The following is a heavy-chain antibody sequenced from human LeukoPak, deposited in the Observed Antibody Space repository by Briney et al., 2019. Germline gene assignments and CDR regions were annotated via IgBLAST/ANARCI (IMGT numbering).Heavy chain of an antibody. J-gene: IGHJ6*02. CDR1: GFTFSSYA. CDR2: ISYDGSNK. V-gene: IGHV3-30*04. D-gene: IGHD4-23*01. Sequence: GRSLRLSCAASGFTFSSYAMHWVRQAPGKGLEWVAVISYDGSNKYYADSVKGRFTISRDNSKNTLYLQMNSLRAEDTAVYYCARGAVVTHYYYYGMDVWAKGPRSPSP. CDR3: ARGAVVTHYYYYGMDV.